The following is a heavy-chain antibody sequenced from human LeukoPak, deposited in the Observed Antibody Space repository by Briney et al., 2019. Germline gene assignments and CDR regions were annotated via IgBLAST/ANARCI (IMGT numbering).Heavy chain of an antibody. J-gene: IGHJ4*02. CDR1: GGTFSSYA. Sequence: GASVKVSCKASGGTFSSYAISWVRQAPGQGLEWTGGIIPTFGTANYAQKFQGRVTITADESTSTAYMELSSLRSEDTAVYYCARDSPYWPGHFDYWGQGTLVTVSS. CDR3: ARDSPYWPGHFDY. V-gene: IGHV1-69*13. D-gene: IGHD2-15*01. CDR2: IIPTFGTA.